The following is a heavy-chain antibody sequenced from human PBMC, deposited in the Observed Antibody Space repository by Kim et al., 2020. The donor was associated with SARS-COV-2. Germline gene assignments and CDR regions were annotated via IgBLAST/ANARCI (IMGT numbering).Heavy chain of an antibody. V-gene: IGHV4-34*01. CDR3: AREAWYSYPDY. D-gene: IGHD5-18*01. CDR1: GGSFSGYY. Sequence: SETLSLTCAVYGGSFSGYYWSWIRQPPGKGLEWIGEINHSGSTNYNPSLKSRVTISVDTSKNQFSLKLSSVTAADTAVYYCAREAWYSYPDYWGQGTLVTVSS. J-gene: IGHJ4*02. CDR2: INHSGST.